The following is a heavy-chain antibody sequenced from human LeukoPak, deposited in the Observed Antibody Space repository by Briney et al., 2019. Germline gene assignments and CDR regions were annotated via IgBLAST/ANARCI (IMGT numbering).Heavy chain of an antibody. J-gene: IGHJ3*02. CDR1: GFTFSSYA. CDR3: ARDRTVPLGAFDI. CDR2: ISYDGSNK. V-gene: IGHV3-30-3*01. Sequence: GGSLRLSCAASGFTFSSYAMHWVRQAPGKGLEWVAVISYDGSNKYYADSVKGRFTISRDNSKNTLYLQMNSLRAEDTAVYYCARDRTVPLGAFDIWGQGTMVTVSS. D-gene: IGHD4-11*01.